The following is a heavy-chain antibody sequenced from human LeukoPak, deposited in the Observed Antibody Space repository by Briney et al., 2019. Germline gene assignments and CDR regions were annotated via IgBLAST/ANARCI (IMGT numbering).Heavy chain of an antibody. CDR2: YSGTT. V-gene: IGHV4-31*02. Sequence: YSGTTYNTPSLKSRVTISVDTSKNQLSLKLRSVTAADTAVYYCARDGCSGTGCYGNWFDPWGQGTLVTVSS. D-gene: IGHD2-2*01. CDR3: ARDGCSGTGCYGNWFDP. J-gene: IGHJ5*02.